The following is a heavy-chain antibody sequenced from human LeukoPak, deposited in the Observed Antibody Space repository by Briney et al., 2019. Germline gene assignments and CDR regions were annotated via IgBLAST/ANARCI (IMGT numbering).Heavy chain of an antibody. J-gene: IGHJ6*02. V-gene: IGHV1-2*04. CDR1: GYTFTGYY. Sequence: ASVKVSCKASGYTFTGYYMHWVRQAPGQGLEWMGWINPNSGGTNYAQKFQGWVTMTRDTSISTAYMELSRLRSDDTAVYYCARDPTVTSLDYYYGMDVWGQGTTVTVSS. CDR2: INPNSGGT. D-gene: IGHD4-11*01. CDR3: ARDPTVTSLDYYYGMDV.